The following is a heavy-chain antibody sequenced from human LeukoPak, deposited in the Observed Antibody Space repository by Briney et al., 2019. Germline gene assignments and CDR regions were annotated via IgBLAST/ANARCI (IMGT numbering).Heavy chain of an antibody. J-gene: IGHJ6*02. CDR1: GFTFSSYW. Sequence: GGSLRLSCAASGFTFSSYWMSWVRQAPGKGLEWVANIKQDGSEKYYVDFVKGRFTISRDNAKNSLYLQMNSLRAEDTAVYYCARVSSGWYDYYGMDVWGQGTTVTVSS. CDR3: ARVSSGWYDYYGMDV. CDR2: IKQDGSEK. D-gene: IGHD6-19*01. V-gene: IGHV3-7*01.